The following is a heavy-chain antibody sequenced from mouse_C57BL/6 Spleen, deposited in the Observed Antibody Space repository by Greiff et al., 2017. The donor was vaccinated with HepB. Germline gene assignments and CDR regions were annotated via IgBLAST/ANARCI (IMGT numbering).Heavy chain of an antibody. V-gene: IGHV5-4*03. D-gene: IGHD2-4*01. CDR2: ISDGGSYT. J-gene: IGHJ4*01. CDR1: GFTFSSYA. CDR3: ARGDYDERGAMDY. Sequence: EVMLVESGGGLVKPGGSLKLSCAASGFTFSSYAMSWVRQTPEKRLEWVATISDGGSYTYYPDNVKGRFTISRDNAKNNLYLQMSHLKSEDTAMYYCARGDYDERGAMDYWGQGTSVTVSS.